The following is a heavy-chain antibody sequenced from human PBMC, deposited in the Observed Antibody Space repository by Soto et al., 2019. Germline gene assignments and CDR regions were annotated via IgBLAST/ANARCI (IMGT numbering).Heavy chain of an antibody. J-gene: IGHJ3*02. CDR1: GFTFSSYA. CDR2: ISYDGSNK. V-gene: IGHV3-30-3*01. CDR3: ARDTVRGFDI. Sequence: QVQLVESGGGVVQPGRSLRLSCAASGFTFSSYAMHWVRQAPGKGLEWVAVISYDGSNKYYADSVKGRFTISRDNSKNTLYLQMNSLRAEDTAVYYCARDTVRGFDIWAQGTMVTVSS.